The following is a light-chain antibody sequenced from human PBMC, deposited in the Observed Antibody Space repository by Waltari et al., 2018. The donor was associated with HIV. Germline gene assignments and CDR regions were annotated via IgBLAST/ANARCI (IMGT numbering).Light chain of an antibody. J-gene: IGLJ2*01. Sequence: QSALTQPASVSGSPGQSITIPCTGTSSDVGGYTYVSWYQQHPGKAPKLMIYDVSKRPSGVSNRFSGSKSGNTASLTISGLQAEDEADYYCCSYAGSSTSFGGGTKLTVL. CDR3: CSYAGSSTS. CDR1: SSDVGGYTY. V-gene: IGLV2-23*02. CDR2: DVS.